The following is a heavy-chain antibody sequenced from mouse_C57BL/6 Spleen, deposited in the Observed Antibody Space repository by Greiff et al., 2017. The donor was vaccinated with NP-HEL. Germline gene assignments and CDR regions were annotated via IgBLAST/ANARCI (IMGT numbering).Heavy chain of an antibody. J-gene: IGHJ4*01. CDR3: ANYDEEINY. V-gene: IGHV1-26*01. D-gene: IGHD2-4*01. CDR2: INPNNGGT. CDR1: GYTFTDYY. Sequence: EVQLQQSGPELVKPGASVKISCKASGYTFTDYYMNWVKQSHGKSLEWIGDINPNNGGTSYNQKFKGKATLTVDKSSSTAYMELRSLTSEDSAVYYCANYDEEINYWGQGTSVTVSS.